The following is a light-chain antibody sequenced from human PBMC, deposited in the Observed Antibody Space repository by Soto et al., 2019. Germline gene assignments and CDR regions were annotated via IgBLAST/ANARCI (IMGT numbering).Light chain of an antibody. CDR2: DAS. CDR3: QQFHYWWT. J-gene: IGKJ1*01. V-gene: IGKV3-11*01. CDR1: QSVSTY. Sequence: VLTQSPATLSLSPGERATLSCRASQSVSTYLAWYQQKPGQAPRLLIYDASNRATGIPARFSGSGSGTEFTLTISSLQSEDFAFYYCQQFHYWWTFGQGTKVDIK.